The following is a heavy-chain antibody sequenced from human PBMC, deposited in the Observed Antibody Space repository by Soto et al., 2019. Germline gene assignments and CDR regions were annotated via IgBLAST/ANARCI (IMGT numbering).Heavy chain of an antibody. J-gene: IGHJ6*02. CDR1: GYSFTSYW. CDR3: ARHELYCSGGSCYYGMDV. CDR2: IDPSDSYT. D-gene: IGHD2-15*01. Sequence: RGESLKISCKGSGYSFTSYWISWVRQMPGKGLEWMGRIDPSDSYTNYSPSFQGHVTISADKSISTAYLQWSSLKASDTAMYYCARHELYCSGGSCYYGMDVWGQGTTVTVSS. V-gene: IGHV5-10-1*01.